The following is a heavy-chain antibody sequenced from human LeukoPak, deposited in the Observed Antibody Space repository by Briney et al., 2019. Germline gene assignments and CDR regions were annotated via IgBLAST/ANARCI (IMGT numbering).Heavy chain of an antibody. CDR3: ARARHYYDSSGYRIYAFDI. J-gene: IGHJ3*02. V-gene: IGHV3-11*04. Sequence: GGSLRLSCAASGFTFSDYYMSWIRQAPGKGLEGVSYISSSGNTIYYADSVRVRFTIARDNAKNSLHLQMNSLRAEEKAIYYCARARHYYDSSGYRIYAFDIWGQGTMVTVSS. D-gene: IGHD3-22*01. CDR1: GFTFSDYY. CDR2: ISSSGNTI.